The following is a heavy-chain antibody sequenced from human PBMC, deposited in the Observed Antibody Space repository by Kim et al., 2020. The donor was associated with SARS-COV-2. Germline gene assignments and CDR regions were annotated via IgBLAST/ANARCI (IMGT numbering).Heavy chain of an antibody. CDR1: GGTFSSYA. CDR2: IIPILGIA. CDR3: ARDDVEMATISVNFDY. Sequence: SVKVSCKASGGTFSSYAISWVRQAPGQGLEWMGRIIPILGIANYAQKFQGRFTITADKSTSTAYMELSSLRSEDTAVYYCARDDVEMATISVNFDYWGQGTLVTVSS. J-gene: IGHJ4*02. D-gene: IGHD5-12*01. V-gene: IGHV1-69*04.